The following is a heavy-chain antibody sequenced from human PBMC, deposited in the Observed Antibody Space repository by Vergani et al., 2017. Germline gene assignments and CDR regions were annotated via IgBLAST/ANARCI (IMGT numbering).Heavy chain of an antibody. J-gene: IGHJ6*02. CDR3: AGDGDGDDYGMDV. Sequence: QVQLVQSGAEVKKPGASVKVSCKASGYTFTSYGISWVRQAPGQGLEWMGWISAYNGNTNYAQKLQGRGTMTTDTYTSKAYMELRSLRSDDTAVYYCAGDGDGDDYGMDVWGQGTTVTVSS. CDR1: GYTFTSYG. D-gene: IGHD3-10*01. V-gene: IGHV1-18*01. CDR2: ISAYNGNT.